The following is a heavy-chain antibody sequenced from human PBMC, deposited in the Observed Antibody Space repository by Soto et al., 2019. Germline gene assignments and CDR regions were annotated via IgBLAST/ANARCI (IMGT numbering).Heavy chain of an antibody. Sequence: SETLSLTCTVSGGSVSSGSYYWSWIRQPPGKGLEWIGYIYYSGSTNYNPSLKSRVTISVDTSKNQFSLKLSSVTAADTAVYYCARLSIAARGDYWGQGTLVTGST. CDR3: ARLSIAARGDY. V-gene: IGHV4-61*01. CDR1: GGSVSSGSYY. J-gene: IGHJ4*02. CDR2: IYYSGST. D-gene: IGHD6-6*01.